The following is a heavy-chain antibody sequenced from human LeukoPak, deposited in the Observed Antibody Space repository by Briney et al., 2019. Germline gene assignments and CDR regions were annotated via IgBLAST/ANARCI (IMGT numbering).Heavy chain of an antibody. Sequence: GSLRLSCAASGFTFSSYAMSWIRQPPGKGLEWIGEINHSGSTNYNPSLKSRVTISVDTSKNQFSLKLSSVTAADTAVYYCARLSAYYYDSSGAKGDYWGQGTLVTVSS. CDR1: GFTFSSYA. CDR2: INHSGST. J-gene: IGHJ4*02. CDR3: ARLSAYYYDSSGAKGDY. D-gene: IGHD3-22*01. V-gene: IGHV4-34*01.